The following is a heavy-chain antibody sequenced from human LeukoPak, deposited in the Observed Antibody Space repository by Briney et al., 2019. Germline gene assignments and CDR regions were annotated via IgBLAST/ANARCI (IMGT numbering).Heavy chain of an antibody. V-gene: IGHV4-59*02. D-gene: IGHD3-10*01. J-gene: IGHJ4*02. Sequence: SETLSLTCTVFGGSVSGYYWSWIRQPPEKGLEWIGYIYYSGSSDYNPSLQSRVTISVDTSKNHLSLNLRSVTAADTAVYYCARGGVRGVKPDYWGQGTQVTVSS. CDR2: IYYSGSS. CDR3: ARGGVRGVKPDY. CDR1: GGSVSGYY.